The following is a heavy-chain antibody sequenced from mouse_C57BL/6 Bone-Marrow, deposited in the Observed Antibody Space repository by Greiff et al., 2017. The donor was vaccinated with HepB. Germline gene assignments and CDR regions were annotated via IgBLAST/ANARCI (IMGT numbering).Heavy chain of an antibody. CDR3: ARITTVVDLFDY. Sequence: QVQLQQPGAELVKPGASVKLSCKASGYTFTSYWMQWVKQRPGQGLEWIGEIDPSDSYTNYNQKFKGKATLTVDTSSSTAYMQLSSLTSEDTAVYYCARITTVVDLFDYWGQGTTLTVSS. CDR2: IDPSDSYT. J-gene: IGHJ2*01. V-gene: IGHV1-50*01. CDR1: GYTFTSYW. D-gene: IGHD1-1*01.